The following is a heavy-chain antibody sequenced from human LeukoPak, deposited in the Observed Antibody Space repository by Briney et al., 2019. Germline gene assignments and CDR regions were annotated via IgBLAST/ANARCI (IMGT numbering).Heavy chain of an antibody. J-gene: IGHJ6*03. D-gene: IGHD2-2*01. V-gene: IGHV3-23*01. CDR2: ISGSGGST. Sequence: GGSLRLSCAASGFTFSSYAMSWVRQAPGKGLEWVSAISGSGGSTYYADSVKGRFTISRDNSKNTLYLQMNSLRAEDTAVYYCAKDPRYCSSTSCSGYYYYYMDVWGKGTTVTVSS. CDR3: AKDPRYCSSTSCSGYYYYYMDV. CDR1: GFTFSSYA.